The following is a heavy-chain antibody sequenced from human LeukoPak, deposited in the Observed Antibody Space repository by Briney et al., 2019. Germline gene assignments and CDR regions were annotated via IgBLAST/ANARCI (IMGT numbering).Heavy chain of an antibody. Sequence: SETLSLTCTVSGGSISSYYWSWIRQPPGKGLEWIGYIYYSGSTNYNPSLKSRVTMSVDTSKNQFSLKLSSVTAADTAVYYCARLVPYCSSTSCYGGNWFDPWGQGTLVTVSS. CDR3: ARLVPYCSSTSCYGGNWFDP. CDR2: IYYSGST. J-gene: IGHJ5*02. D-gene: IGHD2-2*01. V-gene: IGHV4-59*01. CDR1: GGSISSYY.